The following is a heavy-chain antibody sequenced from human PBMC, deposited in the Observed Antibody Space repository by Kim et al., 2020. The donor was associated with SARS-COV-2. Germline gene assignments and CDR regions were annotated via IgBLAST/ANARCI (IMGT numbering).Heavy chain of an antibody. CDR3: ARSARSTVVVMDV. CDR1: GYTFTSYA. CDR2: INACNGNT. J-gene: IGHJ6*02. Sequence: ASVKVSCKASGYTFTSYAMHWVRQAPGQRLEWMGWINACNGNTKYSQKFQGRVTITRDTSASTAYMELSSLRSEDTAVYYCARSARSTVVVMDVWGQGTTVTVSS. V-gene: IGHV1-3*01. D-gene: IGHD2-15*01.